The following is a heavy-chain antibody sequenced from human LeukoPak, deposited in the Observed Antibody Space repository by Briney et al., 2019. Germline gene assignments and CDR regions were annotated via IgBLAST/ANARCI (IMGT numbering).Heavy chain of an antibody. CDR1: GFTFSSYS. CDR3: ARDAPSLYYYDSSGSDY. Sequence: PGGSLRLSCSASGFTFSSYSMNWVHQAPGKGLEWVSYISSSSSTIYYADSVKGRFTISRDNAKNSLYLQMNSLRAEDTAVYYCARDAPSLYYYDSSGSDYWGQGTLVTVSS. J-gene: IGHJ4*02. D-gene: IGHD3-22*01. CDR2: ISSSSSTI. V-gene: IGHV3-48*04.